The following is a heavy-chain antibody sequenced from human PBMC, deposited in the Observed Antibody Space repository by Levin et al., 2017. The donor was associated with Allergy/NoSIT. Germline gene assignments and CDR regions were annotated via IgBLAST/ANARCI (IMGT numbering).Heavy chain of an antibody. D-gene: IGHD5-24*01. CDR1: GGSISSGGYY. CDR2: IYYSGST. V-gene: IGHV4-31*03. J-gene: IGHJ6*02. CDR3: ARSFSHTMDYYGMDV. Sequence: SETLSLTCTVSGGSISSGGYYWSWIRQHPGKGLEWIGYIYYSGSTYYNPSLKSRVTISVDTSKNQFSLKLSSVTAADTAVYYCARSFSHTMDYYGMDVWGQGTTVTVSS.